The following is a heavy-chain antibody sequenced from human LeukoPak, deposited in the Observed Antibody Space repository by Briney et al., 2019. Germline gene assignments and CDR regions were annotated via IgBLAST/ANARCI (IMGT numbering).Heavy chain of an antibody. V-gene: IGHV3-48*02. CDR1: GFIFSDYS. J-gene: IGHJ4*02. CDR3: AKLPYYYDSSGQEAYFDY. Sequence: GGSLRLSCAASGFIFSDYSMNWVRQAPGKGLEWVSYISRGSTTMYYGDSVKGRFTISRDNAKNSEYLQMNSLRDEDTATYYCAKLPYYYDSSGQEAYFDYWGQGTLVTVSS. D-gene: IGHD3-22*01. CDR2: ISRGSTTM.